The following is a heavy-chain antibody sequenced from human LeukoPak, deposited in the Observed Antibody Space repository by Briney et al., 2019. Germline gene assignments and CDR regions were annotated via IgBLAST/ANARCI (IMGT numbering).Heavy chain of an antibody. V-gene: IGHV4-31*03. CDR1: GGSISSGGYY. CDR2: IYYSGST. J-gene: IGHJ6*02. CDR3: ARHAQWSYYYGMDV. Sequence: SQTLSLTCTVSGGSISSGGYYWSWIRQHPGKGLEWIGYIYYSGSTYYNPSLKSRVTISVDTSKNQFSLKLSSVTAADTAVYYCARHAQWSYYYGMDVWGQGTTVTVSS. D-gene: IGHD6-19*01.